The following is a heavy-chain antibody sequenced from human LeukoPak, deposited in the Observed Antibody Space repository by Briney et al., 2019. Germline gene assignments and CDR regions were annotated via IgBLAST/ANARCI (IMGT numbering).Heavy chain of an antibody. CDR2: ISGSGGST. CDR3: AKDLTHYYDSSGYYY. Sequence: GGSLRLSCAASGFTFSSYGMHWVRQAPGKGLEWVSAISGSGGSTYYADSVKGRFTISRDNSKNTLYLQMNSLRAEDTAVYYCAKDLTHYYDSSGYYYWGQGTLVTVSS. CDR1: GFTFSSYG. D-gene: IGHD3-22*01. V-gene: IGHV3-23*01. J-gene: IGHJ4*02.